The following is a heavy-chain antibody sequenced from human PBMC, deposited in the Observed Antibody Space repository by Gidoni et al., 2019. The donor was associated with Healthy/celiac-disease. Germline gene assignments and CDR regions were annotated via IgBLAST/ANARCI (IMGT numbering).Heavy chain of an antibody. CDR2: ISSSSSYI. J-gene: IGHJ4*02. D-gene: IGHD1-26*01. CDR3: ARGPGMGGFDY. CDR1: GCTFSRYS. V-gene: IGHV3-21*01. Sequence: EVQLVESGGGLVKPGGSLRLSCAASGCTFSRYSMNWVRQAPGKGLEWVSSISSSSSYIYYADSVKGRFTISRDNAKNSLYLQMNSLRAEDTAVYYCARGPGMGGFDYWGQGTLVTVSS.